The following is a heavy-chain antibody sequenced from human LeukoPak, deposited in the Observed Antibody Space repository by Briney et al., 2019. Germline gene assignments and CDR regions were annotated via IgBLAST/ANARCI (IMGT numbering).Heavy chain of an antibody. D-gene: IGHD3-22*01. Sequence: SETLSLTCTVSGGSISSYYWSWIRQPSGKGLEWIGYIYYSGSTNYNPSLKSRVTISVDTSKNQFSLKLSSVTAADTAVYYCARQSSGYPYYFDYWGQGTLVTVSS. V-gene: IGHV4-59*01. CDR3: ARQSSGYPYYFDY. J-gene: IGHJ4*02. CDR2: IYYSGST. CDR1: GGSISSYY.